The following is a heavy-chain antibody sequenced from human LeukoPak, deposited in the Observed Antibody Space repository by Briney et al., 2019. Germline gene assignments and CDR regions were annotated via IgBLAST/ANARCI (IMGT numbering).Heavy chain of an antibody. CDR2: ISGSGGST. Sequence: GGSLRLSCAASGFTFSSYAMSWVRQAPGKGLEWVSAISGSGGSTYYADSVKGRFTISRDNSKNTLYLQMNSLRAEDAAVYYCAKDKESRSAPFDYWGQGTLVTVSS. CDR1: GFTFSSYA. J-gene: IGHJ4*02. CDR3: AKDKESRSAPFDY. V-gene: IGHV3-23*01.